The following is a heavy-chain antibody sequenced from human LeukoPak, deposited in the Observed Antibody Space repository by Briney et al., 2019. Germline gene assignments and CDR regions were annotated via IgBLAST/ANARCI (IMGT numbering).Heavy chain of an antibody. J-gene: IGHJ5*02. CDR3: AMTTVTTDNWFDP. Sequence: SEALSLTCAVYGGSFSGYYWSWIRQPPGKGLEWIGEINHRGSTNYNPSLKSRVTISVDTSRNQFSLKLSSVTAADTAVYYCAMTTVTTDNWFDPWGQGTLVTVSS. D-gene: IGHD4-17*01. V-gene: IGHV4-34*01. CDR2: INHRGST. CDR1: GGSFSGYY.